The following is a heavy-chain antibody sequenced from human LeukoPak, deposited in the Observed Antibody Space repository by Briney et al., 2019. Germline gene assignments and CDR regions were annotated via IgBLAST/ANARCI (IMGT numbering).Heavy chain of an antibody. CDR1: GFTFSSYA. CDR2: ISSTGGTT. V-gene: IGHV3-23*01. Sequence: PGGSLRLSCAASGFTFSSYAMSWVRQAPGKGLEWVSAISSTGGTTIYADSVKGRFTVSRDNSKNTLYLQMNSLRAEDTAVYYCAKDREFGVVIPPGGFDTWGQGTPVTVSS. D-gene: IGHD3-3*01. J-gene: IGHJ5*02. CDR3: AKDREFGVVIPPGGFDT.